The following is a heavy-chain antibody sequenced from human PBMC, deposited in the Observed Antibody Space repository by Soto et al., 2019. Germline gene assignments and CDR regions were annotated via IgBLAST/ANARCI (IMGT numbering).Heavy chain of an antibody. CDR2: IVVGSGNT. J-gene: IGHJ4*02. Sequence: SVKVSCKASGFTFTSSAVQWVRQARGQRLEWIGWIVVGSGNTNYAQKFQERVTITRDMSTSKAYMGLSSLRSQATDVYYCAATIGDYARRLYFDSSGQGTLVTVSS. D-gene: IGHD2-21*01. CDR1: GFTFTSSA. V-gene: IGHV1-58*01. CDR3: AATIGDYARRLYFDS.